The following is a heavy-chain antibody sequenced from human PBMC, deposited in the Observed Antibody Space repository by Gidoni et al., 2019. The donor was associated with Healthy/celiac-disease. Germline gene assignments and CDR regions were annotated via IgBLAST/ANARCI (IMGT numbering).Heavy chain of an antibody. CDR3: ARYGFGGTVTTEFDY. Sequence: STYYNPSLKSRVTISVDTSKNQFSLKLSSVTAADTAVYYCARYGFGGTVTTEFDYWGQGTLVTVSS. V-gene: IGHV4-39*07. D-gene: IGHD4-17*01. J-gene: IGHJ4*02. CDR2: ST.